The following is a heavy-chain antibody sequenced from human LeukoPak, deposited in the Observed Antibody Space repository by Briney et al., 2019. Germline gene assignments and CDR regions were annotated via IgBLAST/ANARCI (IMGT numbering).Heavy chain of an antibody. CDR1: GGSISSYY. V-gene: IGHV4-4*07. Sequence: SETLSLTCTVSGGSISSYYRSWIRQPARKGLEWIGRIYTSGSTNYNPSLKSRVTMSVDTSKNQFSLKLSSVTAADTAVYYCARDVDPTTALMDVWGKGTTVTVSS. D-gene: IGHD4-11*01. CDR2: IYTSGST. CDR3: ARDVDPTTALMDV. J-gene: IGHJ6*03.